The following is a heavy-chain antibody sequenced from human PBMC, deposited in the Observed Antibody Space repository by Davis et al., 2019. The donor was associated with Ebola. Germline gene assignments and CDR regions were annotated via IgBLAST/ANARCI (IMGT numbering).Heavy chain of an antibody. D-gene: IGHD6-13*01. Sequence: SETLSLTCAVYGGSFSDYDWSWIRQLPGKGLEWIGEINHSGSTNYNASLKSRVTISVDTSKNQFSLKLSSVTAADTAVYYCARGRIAAAGTGFDYWGQGTLVTVSS. CDR2: INHSGST. J-gene: IGHJ4*02. CDR1: GGSFSDYD. V-gene: IGHV4-34*01. CDR3: ARGRIAAAGTGFDY.